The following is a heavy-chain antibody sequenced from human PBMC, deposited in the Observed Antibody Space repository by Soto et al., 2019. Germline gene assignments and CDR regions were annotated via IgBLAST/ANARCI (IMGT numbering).Heavy chain of an antibody. D-gene: IGHD4-17*01. Sequence: QVHLQQWGAGLLKPSETLSLTCAVYGGSFSGYYWSWIRQSPGKGLEWIGEINHSGRTNFNPSLKSGVTITVDTSKNQFSLTPSAVTAEDTAVYCCATHLKTTLTVHWYFDLWGRGTLVTVSS. CDR1: GGSFSGYY. CDR3: ATHLKTTLTVHWYFDL. V-gene: IGHV4-34*02. J-gene: IGHJ2*01. CDR2: INHSGRT.